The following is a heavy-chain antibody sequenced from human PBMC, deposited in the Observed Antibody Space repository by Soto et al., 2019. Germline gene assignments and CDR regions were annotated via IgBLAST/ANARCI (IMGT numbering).Heavy chain of an antibody. CDR2: IKEDGSEA. J-gene: IGHJ5*02. Sequence: GGSLRLSCAASGFVFRVYWMSWVRQAPGKGLEWVANIKEDGSEANYVDSVKGRFAVSRDKDTLYLQLNSLTPEDTAVYYCARDTPHNWFDPWGQGILVTVSS. CDR3: ARDTPHNWFDP. V-gene: IGHV3-7*01. CDR1: GFVFRVYW.